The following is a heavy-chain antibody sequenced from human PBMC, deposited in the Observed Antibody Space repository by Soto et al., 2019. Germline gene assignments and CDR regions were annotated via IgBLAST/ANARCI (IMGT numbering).Heavy chain of an antibody. Sequence: SETLYLTCSVSGESVRSSYYYWGWIRQPPGKGLEWIGSIFYSGSTYYDPSLKSRVTMSLDTSKNQFSLKLSSVTAVDTGVYYCARKKDSSGYWDWSQGTLVTSPQ. CDR1: GESVRSSYYY. J-gene: IGHJ4*02. CDR2: IFYSGST. D-gene: IGHD3-22*01. CDR3: ARKKDSSGYWD. V-gene: IGHV4-39*07.